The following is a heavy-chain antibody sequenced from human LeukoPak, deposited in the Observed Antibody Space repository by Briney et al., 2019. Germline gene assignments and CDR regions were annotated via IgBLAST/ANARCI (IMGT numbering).Heavy chain of an antibody. D-gene: IGHD3-16*02. Sequence: ASVKVSCKASGYTFTSYGISWVRQAPGQGLGWMGSISPYNGNTKYAERFQDRVIMTADTSTRTAYMELRSLRSDETAVFYCARDQYDFVWGSYRPYFDYWGQGTLVTVSS. CDR2: ISPYNGNT. V-gene: IGHV1-18*04. CDR3: ARDQYDFVWGSYRPYFDY. CDR1: GYTFTSYG. J-gene: IGHJ4*02.